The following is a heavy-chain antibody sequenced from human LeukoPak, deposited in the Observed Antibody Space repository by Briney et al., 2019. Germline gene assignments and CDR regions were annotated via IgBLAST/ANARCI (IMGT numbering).Heavy chain of an antibody. CDR2: ISYDGSNK. V-gene: IGHV3-30*18. J-gene: IGHJ4*02. CDR1: GFTVSTNY. Sequence: GGSLRLSCAASGFTVSTNYMSWVRQAPGKGLEWVAVISYDGSNKYYADSVKGRCTISRDKSKNTVYLQMNGLRAEDTAVYYCAKEAGYSYGFDYWGQGTLVTVSS. CDR3: AKEAGYSYGFDY. D-gene: IGHD5-18*01.